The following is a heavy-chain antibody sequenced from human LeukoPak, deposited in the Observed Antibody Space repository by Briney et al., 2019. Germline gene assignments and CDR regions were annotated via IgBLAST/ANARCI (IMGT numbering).Heavy chain of an antibody. Sequence: PGGSLRLSCAASGFTFSSCAMHCVREARGKGLEWVAVISYDGGNTYYADSVKGRFTISRDNSKNKLYLHLNSLRAEDTAVYYCASDSTYYYGSGSSGPHYFDYWGQGTLVTVSS. CDR1: GFTFSSCA. V-gene: IGHV3-30*01. J-gene: IGHJ4*02. D-gene: IGHD3-10*01. CDR2: ISYDGGNT. CDR3: ASDSTYYYGSGSSGPHYFDY.